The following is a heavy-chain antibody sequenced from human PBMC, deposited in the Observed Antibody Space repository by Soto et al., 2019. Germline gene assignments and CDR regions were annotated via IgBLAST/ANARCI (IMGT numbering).Heavy chain of an antibody. V-gene: IGHV3-53*04. J-gene: IGHJ3*02. D-gene: IGHD2-2*01. Sequence: EVNVVESGGGVVQPGGSLRLSCAASGFIVNSNYMSWVRQAPGKGLEWVSVIYSGGSTYYTPSVQGRFTISRHNSNNTVSLQMSGLRPEDTAVYFCATSGGRYRAFDIWGQGTMVTVSS. CDR3: ATSGGRYRAFDI. CDR1: GFIVNSNY. CDR2: IYSGGST.